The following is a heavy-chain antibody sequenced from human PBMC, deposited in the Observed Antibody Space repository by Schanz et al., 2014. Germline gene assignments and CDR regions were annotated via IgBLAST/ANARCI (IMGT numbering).Heavy chain of an antibody. J-gene: IGHJ6*02. CDR1: GFTFSTYS. D-gene: IGHD1-1*01. V-gene: IGHV3-48*04. CDR3: SKDSWGEQLRGSDYWGIDV. CDR2: ISWSSGNV. Sequence: EVQLVESGGGLVQPGGSLRLSCAASGFTFSTYSMNWVRQAPGKGLEWVSCISWSSGNVDYADSVKGRFTISRDNAKNSRYLEMNGLRAEDTSVYDCSKDSWGEQLRGSDYWGIDVWGRGTTVTVSS.